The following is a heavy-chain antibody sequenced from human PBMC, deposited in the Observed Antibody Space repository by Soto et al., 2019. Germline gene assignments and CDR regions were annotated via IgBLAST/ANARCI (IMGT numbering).Heavy chain of an antibody. J-gene: IGHJ4*02. D-gene: IGHD3-22*01. V-gene: IGHV3-30-3*01. CDR1: GYTFTSNA. Sequence: SCKASGYTFTSNAMHWVRQAPGKGLEWVAIILYDGSNKHYADSVKGRFTISRDNAKNSLYLQMNSLRAEDTAVYYCARSLDYYDSSGYSGYWGQGTLVTVSS. CDR3: ARSLDYYDSSGYSGY. CDR2: ILYDGSNK.